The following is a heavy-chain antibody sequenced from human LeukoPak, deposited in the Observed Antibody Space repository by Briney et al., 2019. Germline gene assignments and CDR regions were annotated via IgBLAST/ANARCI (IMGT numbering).Heavy chain of an antibody. CDR3: ARMPAGSSTTNDY. V-gene: IGHV1-2*06. Sequence: EASVKVSCKASGYTFTGYYMHWLRQAPGQGLEWMGRINPNSGGTNYAQKFQGRVTMTRDTSISTAYMELSRLRSDDTAVYYCARMPAGSSTTNDYWGQGTLVTVSS. J-gene: IGHJ4*02. D-gene: IGHD2-2*01. CDR2: INPNSGGT. CDR1: GYTFTGYY.